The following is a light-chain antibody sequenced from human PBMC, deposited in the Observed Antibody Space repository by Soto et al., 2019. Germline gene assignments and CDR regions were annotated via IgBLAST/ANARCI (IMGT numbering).Light chain of an antibody. CDR3: SSFSRSTTLDYV. V-gene: IGLV2-8*01. CDR1: SSDVGGYNY. Sequence: QSALTQPPSASGSPGQSVAISCTGTSSDVGGYNYVSWYQQHPGKAPKLMIYEVNKRPSGVPDRFSGSKSGNTASLTVSGLQAEDEADYYCSSFSRSTTLDYVFGTGTKVTVL. CDR2: EVN. J-gene: IGLJ1*01.